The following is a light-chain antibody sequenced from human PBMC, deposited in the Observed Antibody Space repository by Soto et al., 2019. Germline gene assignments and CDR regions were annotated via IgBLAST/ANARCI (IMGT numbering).Light chain of an antibody. Sequence: EIVMMQSPATLSVSPGERATLSCRASQSVSGDLAWYQQKPGQAPRLLIYGPSTRATGIPARFSGSGSGTEFTLTISGLQSEDFAIYFCQQSKSWPITFGQGTRLEIK. J-gene: IGKJ5*01. CDR3: QQSKSWPIT. CDR1: QSVSGD. CDR2: GPS. V-gene: IGKV3-15*01.